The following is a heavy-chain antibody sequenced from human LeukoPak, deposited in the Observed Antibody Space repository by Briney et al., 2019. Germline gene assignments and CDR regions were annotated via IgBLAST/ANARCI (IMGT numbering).Heavy chain of an antibody. V-gene: IGHV4-59*08. D-gene: IGHD3-3*01. J-gene: IGHJ1*01. CDR3: ARHKEWEYFQH. Sequence: PSETLSLTCTVSGASVSSSFWSWIRQPPGKGLEWIGYIYYSGSTNYNPSLKSRVTISVDTSKNQFSLKLSSLTAADTAVYYCARHKEWEYFQHWGQGTLVTVSS. CDR2: IYYSGST. CDR1: GASVSSSF.